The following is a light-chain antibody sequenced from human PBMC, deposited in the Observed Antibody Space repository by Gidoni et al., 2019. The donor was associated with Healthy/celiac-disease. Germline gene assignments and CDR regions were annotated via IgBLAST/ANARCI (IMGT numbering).Light chain of an antibody. J-gene: IGKJ4*01. V-gene: IGKV1-33*01. Sequence: DIQITPSPSSLSASVGDRVTITCQASQDISNYLNWYQQKPGKAPTLLIYDASNLETGVPSRFSGSGSGTDFTFTISSLQPEDIATYYCQQYDNLPLTFGGGTKVEIK. CDR3: QQYDNLPLT. CDR1: QDISNY. CDR2: DAS.